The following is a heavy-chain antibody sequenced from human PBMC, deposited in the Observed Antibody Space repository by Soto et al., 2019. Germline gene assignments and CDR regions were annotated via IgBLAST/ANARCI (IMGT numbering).Heavy chain of an antibody. CDR2: IIPIFGTA. Sequence: SVKVSCKASGGTFSRYSISWVRQAPGQGLEWMGGIIPIFGTANYAQKFQGRVTITADESTSTAYMELSSLRSEDTAVYYCARVPYYYDSSGPLGYWGQGTLVTVSS. V-gene: IGHV1-69*13. J-gene: IGHJ4*02. D-gene: IGHD3-22*01. CDR1: GGTFSRYS. CDR3: ARVPYYYDSSGPLGY.